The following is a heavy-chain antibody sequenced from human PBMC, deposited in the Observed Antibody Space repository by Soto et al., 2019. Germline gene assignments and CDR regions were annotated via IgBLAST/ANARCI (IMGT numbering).Heavy chain of an antibody. CDR2: IKEDGSEK. Sequence: GGSLRLSCVGSGFSLSNYFMSWVRQAPGKGLEWVANIKEDGSEKYYVESVKGRFTISRDNAKNSLYLQVNSLRDEDTDVYYCARPRFRGMDVWGQGTKVTVYS. D-gene: IGHD3-3*01. J-gene: IGHJ6*02. V-gene: IGHV3-7*03. CDR1: GFSLSNYF. CDR3: ARPRFRGMDV.